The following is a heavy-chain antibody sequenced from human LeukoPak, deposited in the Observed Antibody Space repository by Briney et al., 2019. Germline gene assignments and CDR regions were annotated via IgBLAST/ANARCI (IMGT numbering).Heavy chain of an antibody. CDR1: GFTFSSYW. V-gene: IGHV3-74*01. Sequence: AGGSLRLSCAASGFTFSSYWMHWVRQAPGKGLVWVSRINSDGSSTNYADSVKGRFTISRDNAKNTLHLQMNSLRAEDTAVYYCARGGRGSGTASDYWGQGTLVTVSS. D-gene: IGHD3-10*01. CDR2: INSDGSST. J-gene: IGHJ4*02. CDR3: ARGGRGSGTASDY.